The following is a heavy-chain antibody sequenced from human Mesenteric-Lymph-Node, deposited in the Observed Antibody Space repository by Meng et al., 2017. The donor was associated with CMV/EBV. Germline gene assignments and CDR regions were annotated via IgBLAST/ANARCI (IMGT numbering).Heavy chain of an antibody. CDR2: ITSSGSHT. CDR1: GGSISSGDYY. D-gene: IGHD3-10*01. J-gene: IGHJ4*02. CDR3: ARGPTSG. V-gene: IGHV3-11*06. Sequence: LSLTCTVSGGSISSGDYYWTWFRQAPGKGLEWVSSITSSGSHTYYGDSVKGRFSISRDNTKDSLYLQMSSLRVEDTAVYYCARGPTSGWGQGTLVTVSS.